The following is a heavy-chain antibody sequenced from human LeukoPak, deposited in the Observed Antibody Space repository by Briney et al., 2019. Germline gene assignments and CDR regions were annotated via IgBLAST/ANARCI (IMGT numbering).Heavy chain of an antibody. J-gene: IGHJ4*02. CDR1: GYTFTSYY. Sequence: ASVKVSCKASGYTFTSYYMHWVRQAPGQGLEWMGIINPSGGSTSYAQKFQGRVTMTRDTSTSTVYMELSSLRSEDTAVYYCARISRYGDYVSYPDYWGQGTLVTVSS. CDR2: INPSGGST. D-gene: IGHD4-17*01. V-gene: IGHV1-46*01. CDR3: ARISRYGDYVSYPDY.